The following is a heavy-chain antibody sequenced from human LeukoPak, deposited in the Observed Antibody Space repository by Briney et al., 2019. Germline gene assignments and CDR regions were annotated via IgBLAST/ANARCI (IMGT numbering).Heavy chain of an antibody. V-gene: IGHV4-34*01. CDR3: ARVTLIRGPYDFWSGYLSIDP. CDR1: GGSFSGYY. J-gene: IGHJ5*02. CDR2: INHSGST. Sequence: SETLSLTCAVYGGSFSGYYWSWIRQPPGKGLEWIGEINHSGSTNYNPSLKSRVTISVDTSKNQFSLKLSSVTAADTAVYYCARVTLIRGPYDFWSGYLSIDPWGQGTLVTVSS. D-gene: IGHD3-3*01.